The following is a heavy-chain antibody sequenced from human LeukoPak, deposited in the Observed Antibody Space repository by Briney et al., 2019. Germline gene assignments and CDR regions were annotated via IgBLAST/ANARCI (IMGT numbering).Heavy chain of an antibody. V-gene: IGHV3-7*01. CDR3: ARDRGRGFDL. CDR1: GFTFRIYA. CDR2: IKDDGKDK. J-gene: IGHJ5*02. Sequence: GGSLRLSCAASGFTFRIYAMSWVRQAPGKGLEWVANIKDDGKDKYYVDSVKGRFTISKDNARNALYLQMNSLRADDTAIYFRARDRGRGFDLWGQGTLVTVSA.